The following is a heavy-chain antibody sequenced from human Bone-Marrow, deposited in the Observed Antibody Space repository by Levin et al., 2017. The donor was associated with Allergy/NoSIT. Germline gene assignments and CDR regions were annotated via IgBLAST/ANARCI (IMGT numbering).Heavy chain of an antibody. D-gene: IGHD3-16*01. CDR3: ARLGQWGDHYYAMDV. V-gene: IGHV3-74*01. CDR1: GFPFSTYW. CDR2: INSDGSST. Sequence: PSETLSLTCAASGFPFSTYWMHWVRQAPGKGLVWVSRINSDGSSTSYADSVKGRFTISRDNAKNTLYVQMNRLRAEDTAVYYCARLGQWGDHYYAMDVWGQGTTVTVSS. J-gene: IGHJ6*02.